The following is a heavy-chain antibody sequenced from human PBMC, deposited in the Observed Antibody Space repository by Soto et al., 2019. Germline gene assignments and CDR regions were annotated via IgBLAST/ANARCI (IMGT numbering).Heavy chain of an antibody. CDR3: ARDRTFNFYYGMDV. CDR1: GFTFKDFA. CDR2: ISGSGVST. V-gene: IGHV3-23*01. J-gene: IGHJ6*02. Sequence: EVQLLESGGALVQPGGSLRLSCAASGFTFKDFAMSWVRLAPGRGLEWVSGISGSGVSTYYAASVKGRFTISRDNSKITVYLRMNSLRDEDTAIYYCARDRTFNFYYGMDVWGQGTTVTVSS.